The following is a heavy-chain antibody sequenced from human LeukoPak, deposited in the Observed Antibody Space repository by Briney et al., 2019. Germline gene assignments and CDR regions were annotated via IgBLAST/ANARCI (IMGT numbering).Heavy chain of an antibody. V-gene: IGHV4-38-2*02. CDR3: ASLLTIFGVVITYYFDY. Sequence: PSETLSLTCTVSGYSISSGYYWGWIRQPPGKGLEWIGSIYHSGSTYYNPSLKSRVTISVDTSKNQFSLKLSSVTAADTAVYYCASLLTIFGVVITYYFDYWGQGTLVTVSS. D-gene: IGHD3-3*01. J-gene: IGHJ4*02. CDR2: IYHSGST. CDR1: GYSISSGYY.